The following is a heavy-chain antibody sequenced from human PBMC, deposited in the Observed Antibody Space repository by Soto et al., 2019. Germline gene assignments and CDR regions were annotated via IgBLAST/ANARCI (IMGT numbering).Heavy chain of an antibody. V-gene: IGHV4-59*01. D-gene: IGHD6-25*01. Sequence: PSETLSLTCTVSGGSISSYYWSWIRQPPGKGLEWIGYIYYSGSTNYNPSLKSRVTISVDTSKNQFSLKLSSVTAADTAVYYCARRATAAYNYYYVMDVWGQGTTVTVSS. CDR2: IYYSGST. CDR1: GGSISSYY. J-gene: IGHJ6*02. CDR3: ARRATAAYNYYYVMDV.